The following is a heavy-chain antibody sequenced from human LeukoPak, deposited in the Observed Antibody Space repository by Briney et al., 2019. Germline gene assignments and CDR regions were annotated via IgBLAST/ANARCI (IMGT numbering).Heavy chain of an antibody. J-gene: IGHJ2*01. CDR1: GFDFSSNW. V-gene: IGHV3-74*01. CDR2: IKGDGIST. D-gene: IGHD1-26*01. Sequence: GGPLRLSCAASGFDFSSNWMHWVRHAPGQGLVWVSRIKGDGISTNYADSVKGRFTISRDSSRNTLFLHMNTLRAEDTAIYYCAKDRTVGASYWYFDLWGRGTLVTVSS. CDR3: AKDRTVGASYWYFDL.